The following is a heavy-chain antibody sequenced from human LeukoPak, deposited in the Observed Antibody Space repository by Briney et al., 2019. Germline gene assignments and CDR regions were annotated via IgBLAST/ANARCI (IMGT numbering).Heavy chain of an antibody. CDR1: GGSVSRGSYY. J-gene: IGHJ4*02. V-gene: IGHV4-61*01. Sequence: ASETLSLTCTVSGGSVSRGSYYWSWTRQPPGKGLEWIGYIHHSGTTNYSPSLKSRVTISVDMSKNQFFLNLTSVTAADTAVYYCARGRLGATYWGQGTLVTVSS. CDR3: ARGRLGATY. CDR2: IHHSGTT. D-gene: IGHD1-26*01.